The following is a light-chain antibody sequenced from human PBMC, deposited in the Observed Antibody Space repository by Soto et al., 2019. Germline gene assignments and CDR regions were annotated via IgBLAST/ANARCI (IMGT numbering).Light chain of an antibody. V-gene: IGKV1-39*01. CDR3: QQSYSSPLT. Sequence: DIQMTQSPSSLSASVGDRVTITCRASQSIITYLNWYQQKPGKAPKLLIYAAYSLQSGVPSRFSGSGSGTDFTLTISSLQPEDFATYYCQQSYSSPLTFGGGTKVEIK. CDR1: QSIITY. CDR2: AAY. J-gene: IGKJ4*01.